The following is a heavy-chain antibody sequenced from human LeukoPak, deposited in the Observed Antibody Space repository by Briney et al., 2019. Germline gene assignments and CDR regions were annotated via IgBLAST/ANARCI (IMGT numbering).Heavy chain of an antibody. CDR2: IIPNSGGT. Sequence: ASVKVSCKASGYTFSGYYMHWVRQAPGQGLEWTGWIIPNSGGTNCAQKFQGRVTMTRDTSISTAYMEVTRLRSDDTAVYYCARGSFYASGNYLVDYWGQGTLITVSS. D-gene: IGHD2/OR15-2a*01. J-gene: IGHJ4*02. V-gene: IGHV1-2*02. CDR3: ARGSFYASGNYLVDY. CDR1: GYTFSGYY.